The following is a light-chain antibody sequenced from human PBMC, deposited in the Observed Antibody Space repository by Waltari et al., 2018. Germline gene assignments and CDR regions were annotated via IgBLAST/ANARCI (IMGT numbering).Light chain of an antibody. V-gene: IGKV4-1*01. CDR3: QQYYAIPRT. J-gene: IGKJ1*01. CDR2: WAS. CDR1: QSVLYSSNNKNY. Sequence: DIVMTQSPDSLAVSPGERAPINCKSSQSVLYSSNNKNYLAWYQQRPGQPPKLLIYWASTRESGVPDRFSGSGSGTDFTLTISSLLAEDVAVYYCQQYYAIPRTFGQGTKVEIK.